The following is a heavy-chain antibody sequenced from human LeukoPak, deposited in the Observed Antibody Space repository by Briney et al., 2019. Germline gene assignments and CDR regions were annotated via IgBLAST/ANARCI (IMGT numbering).Heavy chain of an antibody. CDR1: GGSSSSSSYY. V-gene: IGHV4-39*01. Sequence: SETLSLTCTVSGGSSSSSSYYWGWIRQPPGKGLEWIGSIYYSGSTYYNPSLKSRVTISVDTSKNQFSLKLSSVTAADTAVYYCASHLGLGKLWFDPCGQGTLVTVSS. CDR2: IYYSGST. D-gene: IGHD3-16*01. J-gene: IGHJ5*02. CDR3: ASHLGLGKLWFDP.